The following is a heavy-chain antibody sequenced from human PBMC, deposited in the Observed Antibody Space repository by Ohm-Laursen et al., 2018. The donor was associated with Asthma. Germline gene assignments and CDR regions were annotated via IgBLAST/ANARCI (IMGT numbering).Heavy chain of an antibody. CDR2: ISYDGSNK. D-gene: IGHD6-6*01. V-gene: IGHV3-33*05. CDR1: GFTFSSYG. J-gene: IGHJ6*02. CDR3: VRDGGIAARHYFGMDV. Sequence: SLRLSCAASGFTFSSYGMHWVRQAPGKGLEWVAVISYDGSNKYYADSVKGRFTISRDSSKNTLYLQMNSLRAEDTAVYYCVRDGGIAARHYFGMDVWGQGTTVTVSS.